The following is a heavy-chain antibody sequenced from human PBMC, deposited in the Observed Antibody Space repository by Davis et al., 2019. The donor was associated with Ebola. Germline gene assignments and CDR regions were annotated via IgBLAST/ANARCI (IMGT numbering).Heavy chain of an antibody. CDR3: ARMIRRPGYFDY. CDR1: GFSLSTSGVG. J-gene: IGHJ4*02. CDR2: IDWDDDK. V-gene: IGHV2-70*11. Sequence: SGPTLVKPTQTLTLTCTFSGFSLSTSGVGVGWVRQPPGKALEWLARIDWDDDKYYSTSLKTRLTISKDTSKNQVVLTMTNMDPVDTATYYCARMIRRPGYFDYWGQGTLVTVSS. D-gene: IGHD2-2*01.